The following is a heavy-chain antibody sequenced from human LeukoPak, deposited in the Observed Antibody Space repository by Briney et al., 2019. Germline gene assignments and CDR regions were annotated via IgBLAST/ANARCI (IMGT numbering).Heavy chain of an antibody. Sequence: SETLSLTCTVSGGSISSSSYYWSWVRQPPGKGLEWIGYIYYSGSTNYNPSLKSRVTISVDTSKNQFSLKLSSVTAADTAVYYCARVRPMVRGVADYWGQGTLVTVSS. V-gene: IGHV4-61*05. D-gene: IGHD3-10*01. J-gene: IGHJ4*02. CDR2: IYYSGST. CDR1: GGSISSSSYY. CDR3: ARVRPMVRGVADY.